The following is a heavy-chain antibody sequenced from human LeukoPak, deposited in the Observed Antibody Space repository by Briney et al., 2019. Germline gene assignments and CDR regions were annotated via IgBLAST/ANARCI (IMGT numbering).Heavy chain of an antibody. V-gene: IGHV4-59*11. CDR3: ARGSTRADDY. J-gene: IGHJ4*02. D-gene: IGHD2/OR15-2a*01. CDR1: GASISSHY. Sequence: SETLSLTCTVSGASISSHYWSWIRQPPGKGLEWIGYVYHSGTTNYNPSIKSRVAISVDTSRNQFSLKLSSMTAADTAVYYCARGSTRADDYWGQGTLVTVSS. CDR2: VYHSGTT.